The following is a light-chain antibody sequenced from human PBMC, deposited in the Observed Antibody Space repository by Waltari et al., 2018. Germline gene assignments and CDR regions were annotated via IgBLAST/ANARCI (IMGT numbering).Light chain of an antibody. CDR3: CSYAGVV. Sequence: QSALTQPASVSGSPGQSITIPCPGTRSDVGGYNYVSWYPQHPGNAPKLMIYDVSKRPSGVSNRFSGSKSGNTASLTISGLQAEDEADYYCCSYAGVVFGGGTKLTVL. CDR1: RSDVGGYNY. V-gene: IGLV2-23*02. J-gene: IGLJ2*01. CDR2: DVS.